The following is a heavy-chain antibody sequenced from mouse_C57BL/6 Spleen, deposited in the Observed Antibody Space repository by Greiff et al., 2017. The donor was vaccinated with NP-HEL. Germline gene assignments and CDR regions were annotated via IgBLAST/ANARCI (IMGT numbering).Heavy chain of an antibody. CDR2: ISYSGST. D-gene: IGHD2-3*01. CDR3: ARSYDGYPWFAY. Sequence: DVHLVESGPGMVKPSQSLSLTCTVTGYSITSGYDWHWIRHFPGNKLEWMGYISYSGSTNYNPSLKSRISITHDTSKNHFFLKLNSVTTEDTATYYCARSYDGYPWFAYWGQGTLVTVSA. CDR1: GYSITSGYD. V-gene: IGHV3-1*01. J-gene: IGHJ3*01.